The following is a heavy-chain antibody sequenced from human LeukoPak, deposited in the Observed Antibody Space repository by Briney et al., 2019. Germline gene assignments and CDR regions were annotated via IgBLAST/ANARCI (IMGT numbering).Heavy chain of an antibody. Sequence: SETLSLTCTVSGGSISSYYWSWIRQPPGKGLEWIGYIYYSGSTNYNPSLKSRVTISVDTSKNQFSLKLSSVTAADTAVYYCARTVRGDNNWFDPWGQGTLVTVSS. D-gene: IGHD3-10*01. CDR3: ARTVRGDNNWFDP. V-gene: IGHV4-59*01. J-gene: IGHJ5*02. CDR1: GGSISSYY. CDR2: IYYSGST.